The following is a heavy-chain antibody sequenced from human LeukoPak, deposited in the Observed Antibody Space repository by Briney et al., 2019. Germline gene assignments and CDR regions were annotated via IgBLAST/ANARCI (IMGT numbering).Heavy chain of an antibody. CDR2: INHSGST. V-gene: IGHV4-34*01. Sequence: SETLSLTCAVYGGSFSGYYWSWIRQPPGKGLGWLGEINHSGSTNYNPSLKSRVTISVDTSKNQFSLKLSSVTAADTAVYYWATAYDILTGYYYSRSPSFDYWGQGTLVTVSS. J-gene: IGHJ4*02. CDR3: ATAYDILTGYYYSRSPSFDY. CDR1: GGSFSGYY. D-gene: IGHD3-9*01.